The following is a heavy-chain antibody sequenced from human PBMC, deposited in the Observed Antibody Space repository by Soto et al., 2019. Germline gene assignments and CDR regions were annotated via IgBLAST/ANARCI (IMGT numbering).Heavy chain of an antibody. CDR1: GYTFTTYY. V-gene: IGHV1-46*03. D-gene: IGHD2-15*01. J-gene: IGHJ5*02. CDR3: ARSSRVVVAATLLPFDP. CDR2: INPSGGST. Sequence: XVKVSYKASGYTFTTYYMHWVRQAPGQGLEWMGIINPSGGSTSYAQKFQGRVTMTRDTSTSTVYMELSSLRSEDKAVYYCARSSRVVVAATLLPFDPWGQGTLVTVSS.